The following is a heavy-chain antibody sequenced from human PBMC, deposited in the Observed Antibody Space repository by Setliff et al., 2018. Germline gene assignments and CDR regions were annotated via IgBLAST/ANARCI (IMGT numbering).Heavy chain of an antibody. Sequence: PGGSLRLSCAASGFTFSSYEMNWVRQAPGKGLEWVSYISSSGSTIYYADSVKGRFTISRDNAKNSLYPQMNSLRAEDTAVYYCARGAYGDYYFDYWGQGTLVTVSS. V-gene: IGHV3-48*03. J-gene: IGHJ4*02. CDR3: ARGAYGDYYFDY. D-gene: IGHD4-17*01. CDR2: ISSSGSTI. CDR1: GFTFSSYE.